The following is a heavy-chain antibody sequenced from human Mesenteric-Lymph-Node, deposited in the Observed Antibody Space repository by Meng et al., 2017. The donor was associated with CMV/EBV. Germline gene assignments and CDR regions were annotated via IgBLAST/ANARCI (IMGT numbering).Heavy chain of an antibody. D-gene: IGHD2-2*01. CDR3: TRVSCSSTSCSTIDY. J-gene: IGHJ4*02. CDR1: GFTFSSYW. V-gene: IGHV3-74*01. Sequence: GESLKISCAASGFTFSSYWMHWVRQAPGKGLVWVSRINSDGSSTSYADSVKGRFSSSRDNAKNTLYLQMNSLRAEDTAVYYCTRVSCSSTSCSTIDYWGQGTPVTVSS. CDR2: INSDGSST.